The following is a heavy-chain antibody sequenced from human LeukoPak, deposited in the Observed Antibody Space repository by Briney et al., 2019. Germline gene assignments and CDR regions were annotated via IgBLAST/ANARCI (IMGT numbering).Heavy chain of an antibody. Sequence: GGSLRLSCAASGFTFSSYSMNWVRQAPGKGLEWVSSISSSSSYIYCADSVKGRFTISRDNAKNSLYLQMNSLRAEDTAVYYCARGTQGLFDYWGQGTLVTVSS. CDR2: ISSSSSYI. V-gene: IGHV3-21*01. CDR1: GFTFSSYS. J-gene: IGHJ4*02. CDR3: ARGTQGLFDY.